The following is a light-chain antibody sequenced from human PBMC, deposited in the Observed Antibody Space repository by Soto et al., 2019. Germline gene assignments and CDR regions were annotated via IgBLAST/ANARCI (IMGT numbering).Light chain of an antibody. CDR3: ISYSSSSTPWV. Sequence: QSALTQPASVSGSPGQSITISCTGTTSDVGGHNYVSWYQQYPDKAPKLMVYEVINRPSGVSNRFSGSKSGNTASLTISGLQAEDEADYYCISYSSSSTPWVFGGRTKLTVL. CDR2: EVI. CDR1: TSDVGGHNY. V-gene: IGLV2-14*01. J-gene: IGLJ3*02.